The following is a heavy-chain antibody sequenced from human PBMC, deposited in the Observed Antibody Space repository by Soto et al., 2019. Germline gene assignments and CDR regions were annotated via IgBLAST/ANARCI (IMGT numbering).Heavy chain of an antibody. V-gene: IGHV1-18*01. CDR3: ARERGHLGFGDKSIFDY. D-gene: IGHD3-10*01. J-gene: IGHJ4*02. Sequence: ASVKVSCKASGYTFTSYGISWVRQAPGQGLEWMGWISAYNGNTNYAQKLQGRVTMTTDTSTSTAYMELRSLRSDDTAVYYCARERGHLGFGDKSIFDYWGQGTLVTVSS. CDR2: ISAYNGNT. CDR1: GYTFTSYG.